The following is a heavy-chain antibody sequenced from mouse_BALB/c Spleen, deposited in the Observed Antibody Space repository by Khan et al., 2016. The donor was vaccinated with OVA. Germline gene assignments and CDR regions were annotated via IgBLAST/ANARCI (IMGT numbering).Heavy chain of an antibody. CDR1: GYTFTSYT. CDR2: ISPSSGYT. CDR3: AREVAYYRSGGWFAY. V-gene: IGHV1-4*01. Sequence: VQLQESGAELARPGASVKMSCKASGYTFTSYTMHWVKQRPGPGLEWIGYISPSSGYTNYNQKFKDKATLTADKSSSTAYMQLSSLTSEDSAVYYCAREVAYYRSGGWFAYWGKGTLVTVSA. J-gene: IGHJ3*01. D-gene: IGHD2-14*01.